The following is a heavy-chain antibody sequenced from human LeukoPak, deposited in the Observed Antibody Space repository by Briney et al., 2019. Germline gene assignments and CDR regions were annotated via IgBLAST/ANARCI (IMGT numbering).Heavy chain of an antibody. CDR1: GSTFSSYW. Sequence: GGSLRLSCAASGSTFSSYWMSWVRQAPGKGLEWVANIKQDGSEKYYVDSVKGRFTISRDNAKNSLYLQMNSLRAEDTAVYYCAREPDIVVVVAATMFDPWGQGTLVTVSS. D-gene: IGHD2-15*01. CDR3: AREPDIVVVVAATMFDP. V-gene: IGHV3-7*01. CDR2: IKQDGSEK. J-gene: IGHJ5*02.